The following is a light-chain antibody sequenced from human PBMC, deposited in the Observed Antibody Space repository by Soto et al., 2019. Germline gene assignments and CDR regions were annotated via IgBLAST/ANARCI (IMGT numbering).Light chain of an antibody. CDR3: QSADSSNTDV. Sequence: SYELTQPSSVSVSPGQTARITCSGDALPKHYAYWYQQKPGQAPVLVIYKDSERPSGIPERFSGSSSGTTVTLTISGVQAEDEADYYCQSADSSNTDVFGTGTKVTVL. V-gene: IGLV3-25*03. CDR2: KDS. CDR1: ALPKHY. J-gene: IGLJ1*01.